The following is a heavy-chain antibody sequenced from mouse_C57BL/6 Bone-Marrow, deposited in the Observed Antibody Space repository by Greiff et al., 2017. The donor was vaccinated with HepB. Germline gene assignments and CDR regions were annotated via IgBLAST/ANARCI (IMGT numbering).Heavy chain of an antibody. D-gene: IGHD1-1*01. CDR2: INPSSGYT. V-gene: IGHV1-4*01. Sequence: VQGVESGAELARPGASVKMSCKASGYNFTSYTMHWVKQRPGQGLEWIGYINPSSGYTKYNQKFKDKATLTADKSSSTAYMQLSSLTSEDSAVYYCARGHYYGSSWQYYFDYWGQGTTLTVSS. J-gene: IGHJ2*01. CDR1: GYNFTSYT. CDR3: ARGHYYGSSWQYYFDY.